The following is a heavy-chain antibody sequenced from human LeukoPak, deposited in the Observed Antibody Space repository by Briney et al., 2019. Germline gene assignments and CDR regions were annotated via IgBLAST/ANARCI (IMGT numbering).Heavy chain of an antibody. Sequence: GVSLRLSCAASGFAFSNFAMSWVRQAPGKGLEWVSAMSGSGYYTYYVESVKGRFTISRDNSKNTLYLHMNSLRADDTAVYYCAKMEGQRLYDYCMDVWGRGTTVTVSS. CDR2: MSGSGYYT. CDR3: AKMEGQRLYDYCMDV. CDR1: GFAFSNFA. D-gene: IGHD3-3*01. J-gene: IGHJ6*03. V-gene: IGHV3-23*01.